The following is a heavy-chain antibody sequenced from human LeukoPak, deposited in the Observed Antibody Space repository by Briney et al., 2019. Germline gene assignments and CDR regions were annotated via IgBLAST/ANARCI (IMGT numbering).Heavy chain of an antibody. CDR1: GFTFSIFE. D-gene: IGHD5-24*01. V-gene: IGHV3-30*18. Sequence: TGGSLRLSCIVSGFTFSIFEMNWVRQAPGKGLEWVAVMSYDGSNKDYADSVKGRFTISRDNYKNTLYVQMNSLRAEDTAVYYCAKDSSGGWLRSYYFDSWGQGTLVTVSS. CDR3: AKDSSGGWLRSYYFDS. CDR2: MSYDGSNK. J-gene: IGHJ4*02.